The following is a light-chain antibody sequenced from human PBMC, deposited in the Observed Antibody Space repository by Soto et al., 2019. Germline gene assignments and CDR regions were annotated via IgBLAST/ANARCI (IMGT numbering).Light chain of an antibody. V-gene: IGKV1-5*03. CDR2: KAS. CDR3: QQSFT. J-gene: IGKJ3*01. CDR1: QSISSW. Sequence: DIQMTQSPSTLSASVGDRVTITCRASQSISSWLAWYQQKPGQAPKLLIYKASTLESGVPSRFSGSGSGTEFTLTIRSLQPDDFAPYYCQQSFTFGPGTKVDIK.